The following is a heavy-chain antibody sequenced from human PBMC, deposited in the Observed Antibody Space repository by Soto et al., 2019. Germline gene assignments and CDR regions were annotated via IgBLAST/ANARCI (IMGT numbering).Heavy chain of an antibody. CDR3: TRDNGRMVRGIPVANYYYGMDV. V-gene: IGHV4-31*03. CDR1: GDSIRSSGYY. CDR2: IYYSGST. Sequence: QVQLQESGPGLVKPSETLSLTCTVSGDSIRSSGYYWSWIRQHPGKGLEWIGYIYYSGSTYYNPSLKSRVTISLDTSKNRFSLKLSSVTVADTAVYYCTRDNGRMVRGIPVANYYYGMDVWGQGTTVTVSS. D-gene: IGHD3-10*01. J-gene: IGHJ6*02.